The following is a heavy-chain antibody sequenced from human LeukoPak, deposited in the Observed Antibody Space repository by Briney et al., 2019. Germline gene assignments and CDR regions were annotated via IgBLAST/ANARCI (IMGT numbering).Heavy chain of an antibody. D-gene: IGHD6-19*01. V-gene: IGHV4-38-2*02. J-gene: IGHJ4*02. CDR1: DYSISSGYY. CDR3: ARDLPVAGTGSGY. Sequence: SETLSLTCTVSDYSISSGYYWGWIRQPPGKGLEWIGSIYHNGDTYYNPSLESRVTISVDTSKNQFSLKLSSVTAADTAVYYCARDLPVAGTGSGYWGQGTLLTVSS. CDR2: IYHNGDT.